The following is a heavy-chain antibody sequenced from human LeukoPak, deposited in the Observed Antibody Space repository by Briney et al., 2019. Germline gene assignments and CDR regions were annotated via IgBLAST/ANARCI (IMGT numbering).Heavy chain of an antibody. CDR1: GFAFSSSG. Sequence: GGSLRLSCATSGFAFSSSGMHWVRQAPGKGLEWVSVIWEEGSNEYYADSVKGRFTISRDNSKNTLYLQMNSLRAEDTAVYYCAKDYGWNAIVRATAGFDFWGQGTLVTVSS. V-gene: IGHV3-30*02. CDR3: AKDYGWNAIVRATAGFDF. CDR2: IWEEGSNE. J-gene: IGHJ4*02. D-gene: IGHD1-26*01.